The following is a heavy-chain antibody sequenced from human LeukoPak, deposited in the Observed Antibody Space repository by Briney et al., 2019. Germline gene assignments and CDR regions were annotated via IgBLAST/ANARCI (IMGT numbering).Heavy chain of an antibody. Sequence: SETLSLTCTVSGYSISSDYYWGWIRQPPGKGPEWIGSVYYIGSTFYNPSLKSRLTISIDTSKNQFSLKLSSVTAADTAVYYCARARSSGYPDYWGQGTLVTVSS. V-gene: IGHV4-38-2*02. CDR2: VYYIGST. D-gene: IGHD3-22*01. CDR3: ARARSSGYPDY. CDR1: GYSISSDYY. J-gene: IGHJ4*02.